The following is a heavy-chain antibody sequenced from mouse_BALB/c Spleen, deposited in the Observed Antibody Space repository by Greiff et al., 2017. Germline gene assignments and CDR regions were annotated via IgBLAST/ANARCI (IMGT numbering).Heavy chain of an antibody. CDR2: ISYSGST. CDR1: GYSITSDYA. J-gene: IGHJ4*01. D-gene: IGHD1-1*01. Sequence: EVKLMESGPGLVKPSQSLSLTCTVTGYSITSDYAWNWIRQFPGNKLEWMGYISYSGSTSYNPSLKSRISITRDTSKNQFFLQLNSVTTEDTATYYCARWDHYYGSRGGYAMDYWGQGTSVTVSS. CDR3: ARWDHYYGSRGGYAMDY. V-gene: IGHV3-2*02.